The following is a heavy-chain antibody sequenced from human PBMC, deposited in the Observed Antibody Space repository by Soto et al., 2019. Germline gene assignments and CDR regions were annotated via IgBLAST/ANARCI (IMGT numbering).Heavy chain of an antibody. J-gene: IGHJ6*04. CDR1: GFTFSSYG. CDR3: AKVGSATVTIVFRDSGMDV. Sequence: QVQLVESGGGVVQPGRSLRLSCAASGFTFSSYGMHWVRQAPGKGLEWVAVISYDGSNKYYADSVKGRFTISRDNSKNTLYLQMNSLRAEDMAVYYCAKVGSATVTIVFRDSGMDVWGKGTTVTVSS. V-gene: IGHV3-30*18. CDR2: ISYDGSNK. D-gene: IGHD4-17*01.